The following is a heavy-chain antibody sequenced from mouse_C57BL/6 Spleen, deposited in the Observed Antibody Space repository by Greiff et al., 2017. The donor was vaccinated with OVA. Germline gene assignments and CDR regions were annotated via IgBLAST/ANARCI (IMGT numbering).Heavy chain of an antibody. D-gene: IGHD4-1*01. Sequence: EVKLVESGGGLVKPGGSLKLSCAASGFTFSDYGMHWVRQAPEKGLEWVAYISSGSSTIYYADTVKGRFTISRDNAKNTLFLQMTRLRSEDTAMYYCARRTGTGFDYWGQGTTLTVSS. J-gene: IGHJ2*01. CDR2: ISSGSSTI. CDR1: GFTFSDYG. CDR3: ARRTGTGFDY. V-gene: IGHV5-17*01.